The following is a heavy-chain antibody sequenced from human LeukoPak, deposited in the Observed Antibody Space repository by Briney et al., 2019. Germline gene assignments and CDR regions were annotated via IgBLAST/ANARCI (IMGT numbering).Heavy chain of an antibody. V-gene: IGHV4-34*01. CDR2: INHSGST. CDR1: GGSFSGCY. J-gene: IGHJ5*02. Sequence: SETLSLTCAVYGGSFSGCYWSWIRQPPGKGLEWIGEINHSGSTNYNPSLKSRVTISVDTSKNQFSLKLSSVTAADTAVYYCARGRRVVPAGILGWFDPWGQGTLVTVSS. CDR3: ARGRRVVPAGILGWFDP. D-gene: IGHD2-2*02.